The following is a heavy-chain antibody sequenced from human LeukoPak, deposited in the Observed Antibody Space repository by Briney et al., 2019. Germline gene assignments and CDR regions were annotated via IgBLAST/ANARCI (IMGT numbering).Heavy chain of an antibody. Sequence: GGSLRLSCAASGFTFSSYAMSWVRQAPGKGLEWVSAISGSGGSTYYADSVKGRFTISRDNSKNTLYLQMKSLRAEDTAVYYCAAYYYDSSGYWPFDYWGQGTLVTVSS. CDR2: ISGSGGST. CDR1: GFTFSSYA. V-gene: IGHV3-23*01. CDR3: AAYYYDSSGYWPFDY. J-gene: IGHJ4*02. D-gene: IGHD3-22*01.